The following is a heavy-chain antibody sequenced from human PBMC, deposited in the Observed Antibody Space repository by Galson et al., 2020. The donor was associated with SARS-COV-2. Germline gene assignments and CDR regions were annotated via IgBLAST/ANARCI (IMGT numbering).Heavy chain of an antibody. CDR2: MSSSTVYT. V-gene: IGHV3-21*01. CDR3: ARLMWELPTGAYYFDY. D-gene: IGHD1-26*01. CDR1: GFTFSSYT. J-gene: IGHJ4*02. Sequence: TGGSLRLSCAASGFTFSSYTMNWVRQAPGKGLEWVSSMSSSTVYTYYADSVKGRFTISRDNVENSLYLQMNSLRAEDTAVYYCARLMWELPTGAYYFDYWGQGILVTVSS.